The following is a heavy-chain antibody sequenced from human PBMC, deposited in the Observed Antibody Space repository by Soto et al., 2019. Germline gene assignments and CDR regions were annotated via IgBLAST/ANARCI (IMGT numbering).Heavy chain of an antibody. D-gene: IGHD6-13*01. CDR1: GFSLSTSGVG. V-gene: IGHV2-5*02. J-gene: IGHJ4*02. Sequence: QITLKESGPTLVKPTQTLTLTCTFSGFSLSTSGVGVGWIRQPPGKALEWLALIYWDDDKRYSPSLKSRLTINKDTSKNQVVLTMTNMDPVDTATYYCAHRPGGYSSSWFDYWGQGTLVTVSS. CDR2: IYWDDDK. CDR3: AHRPGGYSSSWFDY.